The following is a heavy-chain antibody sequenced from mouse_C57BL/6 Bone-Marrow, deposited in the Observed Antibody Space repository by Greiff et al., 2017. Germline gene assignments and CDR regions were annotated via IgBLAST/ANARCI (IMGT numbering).Heavy chain of an antibody. CDR1: GFTFSSYG. CDR3: ARRGGYFDY. J-gene: IGHJ2*01. Sequence: DVMLVESGGDLVKPGGSLKLSCAASGFTFSSYGMSWVRQTPDKGLEWVATISSGGSYTYYPDSVKGRFTISRDNANNTLYLQMSSRKSEDTAMYYCARRGGYFDYWGQGTTLTVSS. V-gene: IGHV5-6*02. CDR2: ISSGGSYT.